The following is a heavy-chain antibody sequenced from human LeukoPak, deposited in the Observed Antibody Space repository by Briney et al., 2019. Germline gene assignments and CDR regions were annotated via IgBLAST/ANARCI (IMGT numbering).Heavy chain of an antibody. CDR2: ISAYNGNT. J-gene: IGHJ2*01. V-gene: IGHV1-18*01. D-gene: IGHD2-2*03. CDR3: ARVLGIVVVPAAPRYWYFDL. Sequence: GASVEVSCKASGYTFTSYGISWVRQAPGQGLEWMGWISAYNGNTNYAQKLQGRVTMTTDTSTSTAYMELRSLRSDDTAVYYCARVLGIVVVPAAPRYWYFDLWGRGTLVTVSS. CDR1: GYTFTSYG.